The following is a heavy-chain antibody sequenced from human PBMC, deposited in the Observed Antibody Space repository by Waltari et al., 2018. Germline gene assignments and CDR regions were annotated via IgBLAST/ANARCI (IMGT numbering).Heavy chain of an antibody. CDR2: MNPNSGNT. Sequence: QVHLVQSGAEVKQPGASLKVSCKTSGYTFTNYDINWLRQGPGQRIEWMGWMNPNSGNTVFAQDFQDRLIMTANNAITTAYMELTGLTSGDTAVYYCARAAAPGKGAHWFDPWGQGTLVTVSS. CDR3: ARAAAPGKGAHWFDP. CDR1: GYTFTNYD. V-gene: IGHV1-8*01. D-gene: IGHD6-13*01. J-gene: IGHJ5*02.